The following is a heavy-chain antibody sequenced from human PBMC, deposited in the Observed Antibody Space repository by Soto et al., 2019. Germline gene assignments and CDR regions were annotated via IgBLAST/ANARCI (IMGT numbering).Heavy chain of an antibody. CDR1: GFTFSSYG. J-gene: IGHJ4*02. CDR2: IWYDGSNK. D-gene: IGHD1-26*01. CDR3: ARDERDGGNDY. V-gene: IGHV3-33*01. Sequence: QVQLVESGGGVVQPGRSLRLSCAASGFTFSSYGMHWVRQAPGKGLEWVAVIWYDGSNKYYADSVKGRFTISRDNSKNTLYLQMNSLRAEDTAVYYGARDERDGGNDYWGQGTLVTVSS.